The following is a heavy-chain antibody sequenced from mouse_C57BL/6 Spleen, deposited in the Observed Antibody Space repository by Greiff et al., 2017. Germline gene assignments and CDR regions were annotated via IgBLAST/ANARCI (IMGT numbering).Heavy chain of an antibody. D-gene: IGHD1-1*01. CDR3: ARADYCSNYLDY. Sequence: VQLQQPGAELVRPGSSVKLSCKASGYTFTSYWMHWVKQRPIQGLEWIGNIDPSDSETHYNQKFKDKATLTVDKSSSTAYMQLSSLTSEDSAVYYCARADYCSNYLDYWGQGTTLTVSS. J-gene: IGHJ2*01. CDR2: IDPSDSET. V-gene: IGHV1-52*01. CDR1: GYTFTSYW.